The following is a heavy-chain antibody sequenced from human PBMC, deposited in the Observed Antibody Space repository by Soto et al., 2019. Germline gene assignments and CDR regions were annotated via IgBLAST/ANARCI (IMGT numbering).Heavy chain of an antibody. V-gene: IGHV3-30-3*01. Sequence: QVQLVESGGGVVQPGRSLRLSCAASGFTFSSYAMHWVRQAPGKGLEWVAVISYDGSNKYYADSVKGRFTISRDNSENTLYLQMNSLRAEDTAVYYCARDSMVPRVGRNWFDPWGQGTLVTVSS. CDR1: GFTFSSYA. J-gene: IGHJ5*02. CDR2: ISYDGSNK. CDR3: ARDSMVPRVGRNWFDP. D-gene: IGHD2-8*01.